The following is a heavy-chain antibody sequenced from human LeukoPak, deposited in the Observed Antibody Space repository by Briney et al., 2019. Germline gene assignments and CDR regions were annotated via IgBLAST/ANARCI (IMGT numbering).Heavy chain of an antibody. Sequence: GSLRLSCAASGFTFSDYSMSWVGQAPGKGLEWIGSIYYSGSTSYNPSLKSRVTISVDTSTNQSSLKLTSVTAADTAVYYCASRNDILTGYVFDFWGQGTLVTVSS. CDR2: IYYSGST. D-gene: IGHD3-9*01. J-gene: IGHJ4*02. CDR1: GFTFSDYS. V-gene: IGHV4-39*01. CDR3: ASRNDILTGYVFDF.